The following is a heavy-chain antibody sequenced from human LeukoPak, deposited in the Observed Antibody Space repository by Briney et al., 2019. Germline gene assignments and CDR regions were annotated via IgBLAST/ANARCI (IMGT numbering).Heavy chain of an antibody. CDR2: ISSGSSFM. Sequence: GGSLRLSCAASGFTFSRYSMNWVRQAPGKGLEWVSSISSGSSFMYYADSVKGRFTISRDNSKNTLYLQMNSLRAEDTAVYYCAKPYYYDSSGYPYYFDYWGQGTLVTVSS. D-gene: IGHD3-22*01. CDR1: GFTFSRYS. V-gene: IGHV3-21*01. J-gene: IGHJ4*02. CDR3: AKPYYYDSSGYPYYFDY.